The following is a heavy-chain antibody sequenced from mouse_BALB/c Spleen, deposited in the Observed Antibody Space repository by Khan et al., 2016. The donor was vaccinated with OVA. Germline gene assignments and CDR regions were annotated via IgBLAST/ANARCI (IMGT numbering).Heavy chain of an antibody. J-gene: IGHJ2*01. V-gene: IGHV3-2*02. CDR1: GYSITSGYG. Sequence: EVQLVESGPGLVKPSQSLSLTCTVTGYSITSGYGWNWIRQFPGNKLEWMGYISYSGSTNYNPSLKSRISITRDTSKNQFFLQLNSVTTEDTATCYCARTASIKYWGQGTTLTVSS. CDR2: ISYSGST. D-gene: IGHD1-2*01. CDR3: ARTASIKY.